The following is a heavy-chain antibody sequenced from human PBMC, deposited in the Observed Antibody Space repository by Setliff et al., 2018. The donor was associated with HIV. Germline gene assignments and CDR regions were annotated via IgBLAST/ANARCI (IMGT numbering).Heavy chain of an antibody. J-gene: IGHJ4*02. Sequence: SETLSLTCTVSGGTMSSSSYYWSWIRQTPDKGLEWIGIIYYSGATYYNPSLTSRVTISVDTSRNQFSLKLRSVTAADTAAYYCARLGYVSGGFYKTPGPYYFDYWGQGALVTVSS. V-gene: IGHV4-39*01. CDR3: ARLGYVSGGFYKTPGPYYFDY. CDR1: GGTMSSSSYY. D-gene: IGHD3-10*01. CDR2: IYYSGAT.